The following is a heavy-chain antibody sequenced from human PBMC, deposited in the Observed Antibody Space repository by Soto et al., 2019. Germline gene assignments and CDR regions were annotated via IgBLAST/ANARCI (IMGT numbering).Heavy chain of an antibody. CDR3: ARRGYGSRWPNVYMDV. D-gene: IGHD6-13*01. J-gene: IGHJ6*03. V-gene: IGHV3-64*01. CDR1: GFTFSNYE. CDR2: ISNNGAHT. Sequence: EAQLVESGGGLVQPGGSRRLSCAASGFTFSNYEMHWVRQAPGKWLEYVSGISNNGAHTDYAKSVKGRFTISRDNSENNLYLQMGSLRAEDMALYYCARRGYGSRWPNVYMDVWGKGTTVTVSS.